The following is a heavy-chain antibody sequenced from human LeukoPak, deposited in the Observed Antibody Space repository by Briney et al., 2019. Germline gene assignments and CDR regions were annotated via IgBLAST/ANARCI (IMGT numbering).Heavy chain of an antibody. V-gene: IGHV3-23*01. CDR2: ISGSGGST. CDR1: GFTFSSDA. J-gene: IGHJ4*02. D-gene: IGHD3-9*01. CDR3: ATGYPPLDY. Sequence: PGGSLRLSCAASGFTFSSDAMSWDRQAPGKGLEWVSAISGSGGSTYYADSVKGRFTISRDNSKNTLYLQMNSLRAEDTVVYYCATGYPPLDYWGQGTLVTVSS.